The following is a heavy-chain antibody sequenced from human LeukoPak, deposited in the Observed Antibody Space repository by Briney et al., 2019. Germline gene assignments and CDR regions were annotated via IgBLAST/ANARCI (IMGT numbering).Heavy chain of an antibody. D-gene: IGHD6-13*01. J-gene: IGHJ4*02. CDR1: GFTFSTYA. V-gene: IGHV3-30*04. CDR3: AKAGSSSSMGY. Sequence: PGRSLRLSCAASGFTFSTYAMHWVRQAPGKGLEWVAVISYDGSNKYYADSVKGRFTISRDNSKNTLYLQMNSLRAEDTAVYYCAKAGSSSSMGYWGQGTLVTVSS. CDR2: ISYDGSNK.